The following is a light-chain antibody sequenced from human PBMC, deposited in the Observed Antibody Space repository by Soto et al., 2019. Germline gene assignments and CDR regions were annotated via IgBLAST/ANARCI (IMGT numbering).Light chain of an antibody. CDR1: SSDVGGYNY. CDR2: EVS. J-gene: IGLJ2*01. CDR3: SSYTSKSSLI. V-gene: IGLV2-8*01. Sequence: QSVLTQPPSASGSPGQSVTISCTGTSSDVGGYNYVSWYQQHPDKAPKLMIYEVSKRPSGVPDRFSGSKSGNTASLTVSGLQAEDEADYYCSSYTSKSSLIFGGGTKLTVL.